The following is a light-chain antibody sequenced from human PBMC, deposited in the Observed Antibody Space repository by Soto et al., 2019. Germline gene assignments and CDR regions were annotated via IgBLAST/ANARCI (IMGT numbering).Light chain of an antibody. Sequence: DIQMTQSPSSLSASLGDRVTITCRASQGISVYLAWFQQKPGKVPKLLIYAASTLQSGVPSRFSGSGSGIGFTLTISSLQPEDVATYYCQKYKSAPLTFGGGTKVEIK. V-gene: IGKV1-27*01. CDR1: QGISVY. CDR2: AAS. CDR3: QKYKSAPLT. J-gene: IGKJ4*01.